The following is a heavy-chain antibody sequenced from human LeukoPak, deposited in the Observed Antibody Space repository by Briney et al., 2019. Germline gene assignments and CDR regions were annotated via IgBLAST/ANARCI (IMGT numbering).Heavy chain of an antibody. CDR1: GFTFSSYS. Sequence: GGSLRLSCAASGFTFSSYSMNWVRQAPGKGLEWVSSISSSSSCIYYADSVKGRFTISRDNAKNSLYLQMNSLRAEDTAVYYCARVQFPHFFDYWGQGTLVTVSS. CDR3: ARVQFPHFFDY. V-gene: IGHV3-21*01. CDR2: ISSSSSCI. D-gene: IGHD6-19*01. J-gene: IGHJ4*02.